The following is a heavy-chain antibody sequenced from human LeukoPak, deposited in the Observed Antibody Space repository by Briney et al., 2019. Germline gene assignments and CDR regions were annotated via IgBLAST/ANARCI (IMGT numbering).Heavy chain of an antibody. CDR3: ARQVRQTYYDILTGYYRTSLNWFDP. CDR1: GGSISSSSYY. D-gene: IGHD3-9*01. J-gene: IGHJ5*02. CDR2: IYYSGST. V-gene: IGHV4-39*01. Sequence: SETLSLTCSVSGGSISSSSYYWAWIRQPPGKGLEWIASIYYSGSTYYNPSLKSRVTISVDTSKNQFSLKLSSVTAADTAVYYCARQVRQTYYDILTGYYRTSLNWFDPWGQGTLVTVSS.